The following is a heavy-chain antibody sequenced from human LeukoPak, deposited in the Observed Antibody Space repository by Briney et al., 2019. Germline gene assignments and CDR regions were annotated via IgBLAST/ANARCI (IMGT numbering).Heavy chain of an antibody. D-gene: IGHD3-22*01. Sequence: GGSLRLSCAASGFTFSNYWMHWVRQAPGKGLVWVSRINSDGSSTSYADSVKGRFTISRDNAKNSLYLQMNSLRAEDTAVYYCARDLGHYYPFDYWGQGTLVTVSS. CDR2: INSDGSST. CDR3: ARDLGHYYPFDY. J-gene: IGHJ4*02. CDR1: GFTFSNYW. V-gene: IGHV3-74*01.